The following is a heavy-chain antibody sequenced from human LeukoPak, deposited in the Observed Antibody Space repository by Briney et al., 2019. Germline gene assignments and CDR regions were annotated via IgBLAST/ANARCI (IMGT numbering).Heavy chain of an antibody. Sequence: GASVKVSCKASGYTITGYYMHWVRQAPGQGLEWMGWINPNSGGTNYAQKFQGRVTMTRDTSISTAYMELSRLRSDDTAVYYCAREMVYYDFWSGYGHYMDVWGKGTTVTVSS. CDR1: GYTITGYY. CDR2: INPNSGGT. CDR3: AREMVYYDFWSGYGHYMDV. D-gene: IGHD3-3*01. J-gene: IGHJ6*03. V-gene: IGHV1-2*02.